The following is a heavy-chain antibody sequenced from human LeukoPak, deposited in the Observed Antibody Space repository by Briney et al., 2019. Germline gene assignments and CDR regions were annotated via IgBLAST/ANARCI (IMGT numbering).Heavy chain of an antibody. Sequence: GASVRVSCKASGYTFTGYYMHWVRQAPGQGLEWMGWINPNSGGTNYAQKFQGRVTMTRDTSISTAYMELSRLRSDDTAVYYCARVPEKSITGTTDYFDYWGQGTLVTVSS. J-gene: IGHJ4*02. CDR1: GYTFTGYY. CDR2: INPNSGGT. D-gene: IGHD1-20*01. V-gene: IGHV1-2*02. CDR3: ARVPEKSITGTTDYFDY.